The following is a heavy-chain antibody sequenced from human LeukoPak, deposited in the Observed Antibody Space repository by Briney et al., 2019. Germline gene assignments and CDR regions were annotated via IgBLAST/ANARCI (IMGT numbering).Heavy chain of an antibody. J-gene: IGHJ4*02. CDR1: GFTFSSYG. CDR3: AKEIGYSSGWQGFLEY. V-gene: IGHV3-33*06. Sequence: PGGSLRLSCAASGFTFSSYGMHWVRQAPGKGLEWVAVIWYDGSNKYYADSVKGRFTISRDNSKNTLYLQMNSLRAEDTAVYYCAKEIGYSSGWQGFLEYWGQGTLVTVSS. D-gene: IGHD6-19*01. CDR2: IWYDGSNK.